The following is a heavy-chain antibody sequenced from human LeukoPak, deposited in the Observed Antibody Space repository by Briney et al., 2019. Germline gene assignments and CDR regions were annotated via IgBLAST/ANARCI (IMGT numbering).Heavy chain of an antibody. CDR2: SSASGGST. J-gene: IGHJ4*02. V-gene: IGHV3-23*01. D-gene: IGHD3-22*01. CDR1: GFTFSSFA. Sequence: GGSLRLSCAASGFTFSSFAMSWVRQAPGKGLEWVSSSSASGGSTFYADSVKGRFFISRDNSENILYLQMNSLRAEDTAIYYCAKGWESYYDTSGYYPFDYWGQGTLVTVSS. CDR3: AKGWESYYDTSGYYPFDY.